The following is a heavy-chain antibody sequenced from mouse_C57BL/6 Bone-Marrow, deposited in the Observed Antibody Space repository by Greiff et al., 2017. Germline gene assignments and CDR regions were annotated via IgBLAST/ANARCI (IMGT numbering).Heavy chain of an antibody. D-gene: IGHD1-1*01. J-gene: IGHJ2*01. CDR3: SKISIPYYYGSSYSDY. Sequence: EVKLVESGGGLVKPGGSLKLSCAASGFTFSDYGMHWVRQAPEKGLEWVAYISSGSSTIYYAATVKGRFTISRDNAKNTLFLQMTSLRSEDTAMYYCSKISIPYYYGSSYSDYWGQGTTLTVSS. V-gene: IGHV5-17*01. CDR2: ISSGSSTI. CDR1: GFTFSDYG.